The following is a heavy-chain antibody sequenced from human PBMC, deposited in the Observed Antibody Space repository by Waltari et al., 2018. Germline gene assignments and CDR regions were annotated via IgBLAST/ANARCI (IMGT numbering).Heavy chain of an antibody. J-gene: IGHJ4*02. CDR1: GYTFTAYS. Sequence: EVQLVQSGAELKNPGATVKISCQASGYTFTAYSMPWVHQAPGKGLEWMGRVDPEDGETIYAEKFQGRVTITADTSTDTAYMELSSLRSEDTAVYYCATGRYSSGIDYWGQGTLVTVSS. V-gene: IGHV1-69-2*01. D-gene: IGHD6-19*01. CDR2: VDPEDGET. CDR3: ATGRYSSGIDY.